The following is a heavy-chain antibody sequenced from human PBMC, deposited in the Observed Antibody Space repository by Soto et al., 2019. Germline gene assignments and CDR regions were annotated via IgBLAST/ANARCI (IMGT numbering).Heavy chain of an antibody. CDR3: ARGAATKKLVVMYYAFEI. CDR2: IIPVVGTA. Sequence: QGQLVQSGAEVKKPGSSLKVSCKASGATLNTFINYGITWVRQAPGQGLEWMGGIIPVVGTANYEQNFQGRDKISANESTRTAHMERSSLRSEDKVVYYYARGAATKKLVVMYYAFEIWGQGTMVTVSS. CDR1: GATLNTFINYG. D-gene: IGHD3-22*01. V-gene: IGHV1-69*12. J-gene: IGHJ3*02.